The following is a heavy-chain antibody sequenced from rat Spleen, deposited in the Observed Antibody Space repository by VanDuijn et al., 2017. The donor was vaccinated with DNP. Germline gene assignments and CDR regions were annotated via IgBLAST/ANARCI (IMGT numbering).Heavy chain of an antibody. J-gene: IGHJ2*01. CDR1: GYSITSCCR. Sequence: EVQLQESGPGLVEPSQSLSLTCSVTGYSITSCCRWTWIRKFPGHKLEWMGHINNAGSTYYTPSLKSRISITKDTSKNQFFLHVISVTAEDTATYYCARAYGSPWYFDYWGQGVMVTVSS. D-gene: IGHD1-3*01. CDR3: ARAYGSPWYFDY. CDR2: INNAGST. V-gene: IGHV3-3*01.